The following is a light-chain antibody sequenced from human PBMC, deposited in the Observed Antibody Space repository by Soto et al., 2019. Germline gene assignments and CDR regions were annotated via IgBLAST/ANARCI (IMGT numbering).Light chain of an antibody. CDR2: AAS. J-gene: IGKJ4*01. CDR1: QGIGIY. Sequence: DIQMTQSPSSLSASLGDRVPITARASQGIGIYLAWFQQGPGKVPKLLIYAASTLQSGGPSRFSGSGSGTDFTLTISSLQPEDVATYYCQKYNSAPLTFGGGTRVEIK. CDR3: QKYNSAPLT. V-gene: IGKV1-27*01.